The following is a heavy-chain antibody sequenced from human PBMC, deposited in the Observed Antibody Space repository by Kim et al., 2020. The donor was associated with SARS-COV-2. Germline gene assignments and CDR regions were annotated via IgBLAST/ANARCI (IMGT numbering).Heavy chain of an antibody. CDR2: IYHSGST. CDR1: GYSISSGYY. D-gene: IGHD5-12*01. V-gene: IGHV4-38-2*02. CDR3: ARATNDAFDI. J-gene: IGHJ3*02. Sequence: SETLSLTCTVSGYSISSGYYWGWIRQPPGKGLEWIGSIYHSGSTYYNPSLKSRVTISVDTSKNQFSLRLNSVTAADTAVYYCARATNDAFDIWGQGTMVT.